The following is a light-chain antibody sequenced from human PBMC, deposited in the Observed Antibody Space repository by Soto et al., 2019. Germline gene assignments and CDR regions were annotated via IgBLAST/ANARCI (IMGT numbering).Light chain of an antibody. Sequence: QSALTPPASVSGSPGQSITISCTGTSSDLGGYNYVSWYQQHPGKAPKLMIYDVSNRPSGVSNRFSGSKSGNTASLTISGLQAEDEADYYCSSYTSSSAYLLFGGGTKLTVL. CDR3: SSYTSSSAYLL. J-gene: IGLJ2*01. CDR2: DVS. V-gene: IGLV2-14*01. CDR1: SSDLGGYNY.